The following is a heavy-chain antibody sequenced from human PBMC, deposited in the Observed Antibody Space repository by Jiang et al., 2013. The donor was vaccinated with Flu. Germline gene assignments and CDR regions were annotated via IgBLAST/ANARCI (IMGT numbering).Heavy chain of an antibody. V-gene: IGHV1-69*06. D-gene: IGHD5-18*01. CDR2: FSTA. CDR3: ARSSWGYSYGPFEY. Sequence: FSTATYAQKFQGRVTIIADRSTSTAYMDLSSLRSEDTAVYYCARSSWGYSYGPFEYWGQGTLVTVSS. J-gene: IGHJ4*02.